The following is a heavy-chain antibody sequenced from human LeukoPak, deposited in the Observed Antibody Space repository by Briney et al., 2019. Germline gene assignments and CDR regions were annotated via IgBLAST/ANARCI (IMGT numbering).Heavy chain of an antibody. CDR1: GFTLSSYA. Sequence: GGSLRLSCAASGFTLSSYAMGWVRQAPGKGLEWVSGISGSGGSTYYADSVKGRFTISRDNSKNTLYLQMNSLRAEDTAVYYCVKDRKNTMIVVGFDYWGQGTLVTVSS. V-gene: IGHV3-23*01. CDR2: ISGSGGST. CDR3: VKDRKNTMIVVGFDY. D-gene: IGHD3-22*01. J-gene: IGHJ4*02.